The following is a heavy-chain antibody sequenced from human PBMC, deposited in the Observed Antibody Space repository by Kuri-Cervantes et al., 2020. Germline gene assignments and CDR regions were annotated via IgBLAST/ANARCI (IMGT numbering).Heavy chain of an antibody. Sequence: GGSLRLSCAASGFTFSSYAMHWVRQAPGKGLEWVAVISYDGSNKYYADSVKGRFTISRDNSKNTLYLQMNSLRAEDTAVYYCAKGFHDFWSGYSHGAFDYWGQGTLVTVSS. CDR1: GFTFSSYA. V-gene: IGHV3-30-3*01. CDR2: ISYDGSNK. D-gene: IGHD3-3*01. J-gene: IGHJ4*02. CDR3: AKGFHDFWSGYSHGAFDY.